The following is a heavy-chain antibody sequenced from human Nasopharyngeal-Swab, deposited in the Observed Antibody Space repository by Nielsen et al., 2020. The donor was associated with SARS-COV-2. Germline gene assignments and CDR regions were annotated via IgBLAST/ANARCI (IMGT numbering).Heavy chain of an antibody. CDR3: ARDLKYYDILTGYYGWYRIDY. V-gene: IGHV3-48*02. D-gene: IGHD3-9*01. J-gene: IGHJ4*02. CDR2: ISSSSSTI. Sequence: GESLKISCAASGFTFSSYSTNWVRQAPGKGLEWVSYISSSSSTIYYADSVKGRFTISRDNAKNSLYLQMNSLRDEDTAVYYCARDLKYYDILTGYYGWYRIDYWGLGTLVTVSS. CDR1: GFTFSSYS.